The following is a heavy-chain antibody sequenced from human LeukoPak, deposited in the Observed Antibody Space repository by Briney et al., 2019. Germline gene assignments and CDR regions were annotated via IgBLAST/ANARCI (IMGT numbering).Heavy chain of an antibody. CDR2: IWYDGSNK. D-gene: IGHD6-6*01. CDR3: ARDREAARYDY. Sequence: PGGSLRLSCAASGFTFSSYGMHWVRQAPGKGLEWVAVIWYDGSNKYYADSVKGRFTISRDNSKNTLYLQINSLRAEDTAVYYCARDREAARYDYWGQGTLVTVSS. J-gene: IGHJ4*02. CDR1: GFTFSSYG. V-gene: IGHV3-33*01.